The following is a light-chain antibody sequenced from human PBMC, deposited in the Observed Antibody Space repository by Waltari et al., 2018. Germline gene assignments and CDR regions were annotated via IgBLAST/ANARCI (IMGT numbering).Light chain of an antibody. CDR2: AAS. CDR3: QQSYSIPWT. Sequence: DIQMTQSPSSLSASVGDRVTISCRSSQSINTYLNVNWFQQKAGKAPKLLIYAASRLQSGVPSRFSGSGSATVFGLTISGLQPEDFATYYCQQSYSIPWTFGQGTKVEV. CDR1: QSINTY. J-gene: IGKJ1*01. V-gene: IGKV1-39*01.